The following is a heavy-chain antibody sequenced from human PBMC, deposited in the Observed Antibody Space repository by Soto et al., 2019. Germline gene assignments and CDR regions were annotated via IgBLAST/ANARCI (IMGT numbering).Heavy chain of an antibody. J-gene: IGHJ6*02. Sequence: GGSLRLSCAASGFTFSSYAMHWVRQAPGKGLEWVAVITNDGSNKYYADSVKGRFTITRDNCKNTLYLQMKSLRAKDTAVYYCARAMRGGVEYYYYYYGMDFWGQGTMVTVSS. CDR1: GFTFSSYA. V-gene: IGHV3-30-3*01. CDR3: ARAMRGGVEYYYYYYGMDF. CDR2: ITNDGSNK. D-gene: IGHD2-8*02.